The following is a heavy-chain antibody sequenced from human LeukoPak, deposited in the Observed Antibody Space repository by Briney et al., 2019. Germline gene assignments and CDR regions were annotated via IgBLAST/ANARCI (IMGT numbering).Heavy chain of an antibody. D-gene: IGHD2-2*01. J-gene: IGHJ5*01. Sequence: GGSLRLSCAASGFTFSSHAMSWVRPAPGRGLEWVSSIAIIAESTYYADSVKGRFTISRDNSKNTVYLQMDSLRAEDTAVYYCAKEVRPNDSWGQGTLVTVSS. CDR2: IAIIAEST. V-gene: IGHV3-23*01. CDR1: GFTFSSHA. CDR3: AKEVRPNDS.